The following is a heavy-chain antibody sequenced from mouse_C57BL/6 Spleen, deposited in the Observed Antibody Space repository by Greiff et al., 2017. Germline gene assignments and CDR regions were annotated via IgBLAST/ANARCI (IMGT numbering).Heavy chain of an antibody. V-gene: IGHV1-80*01. CDR2: IYPGDGDT. CDR3: AREEGSSGYWFAY. J-gene: IGHJ3*01. CDR1: GYAFSSYW. D-gene: IGHD3-2*02. Sequence: VQLQQSGAELVKPGASVKISCKASGYAFSSYWMNWVKQRPGKGLEWIGQIYPGDGDTNYNGKFKGKATLTADKSSSTAYMQLSSLTSEDSAVYFCAREEGSSGYWFAYWGQGTLVTVSA.